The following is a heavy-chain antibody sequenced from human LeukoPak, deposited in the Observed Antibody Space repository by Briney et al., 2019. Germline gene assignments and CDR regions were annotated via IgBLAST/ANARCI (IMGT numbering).Heavy chain of an antibody. D-gene: IGHD4-17*01. J-gene: IGHJ4*02. V-gene: IGHV4-59*08. CDR3: ASLAPTTESFDY. CDR2: IYYSGST. CDR1: DGSITNYY. Sequence: SETLSLTYSVSDGSITNYYWTWIRQPPGKGLEWIGYIYYSGSTNYNPSLKSRVTVSVDTSKNQFSLKLTSVTAADTAVYYCASLAPTTESFDYWGQGTLVTVSS.